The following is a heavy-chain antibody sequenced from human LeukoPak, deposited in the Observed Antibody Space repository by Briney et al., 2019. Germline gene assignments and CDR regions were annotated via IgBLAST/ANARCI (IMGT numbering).Heavy chain of an antibody. D-gene: IGHD6-6*01. J-gene: IGHJ6*03. V-gene: IGHV4-39*07. CDR1: GGSISSSSYY. Sequence: PSETLSLTCTVSGGSISSSSYYWGWIRQPPGKGLEWIGSIYYSGSTYYNPSLKSRVTISVDTSKNQFSLKLSSVTAADTAIYYCARDFSSSSTVYYYYYMDVWGKGTTVTVSS. CDR3: ARDFSSSSTVYYYYYMDV. CDR2: IYYSGST.